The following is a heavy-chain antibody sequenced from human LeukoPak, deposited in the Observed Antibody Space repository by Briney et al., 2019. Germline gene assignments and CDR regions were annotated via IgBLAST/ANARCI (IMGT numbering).Heavy chain of an antibody. CDR2: IYYSGNT. CDR1: GGSISSYY. Sequence: SGTLSLTCTVSGGSISSYYWSWIRQPPGKGLEWIGHIYYSGNTNNNPSPKSRVTITVDTSKNQFFLKLNFVTDADTAVYYCARTEIAAGGSFDWWGEGTLITVSA. J-gene: IGHJ4*02. CDR3: ARTEIAAGGSFDW. D-gene: IGHD6-13*01. V-gene: IGHV4-59*01.